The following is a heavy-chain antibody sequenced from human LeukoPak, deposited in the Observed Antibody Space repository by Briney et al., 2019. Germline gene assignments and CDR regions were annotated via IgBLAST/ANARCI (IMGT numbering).Heavy chain of an antibody. Sequence: SETLSLTCTVSGDSISNYYWSWIRQPVGKGLEWIGRIYTSGSTNYNPSLKSRVTMSVDTSKNQFSLKLSSVTAADTAVYYCARVSLVRGAPDYYFDYWGQGTLVTVSS. CDR1: GDSISNYY. D-gene: IGHD3-10*01. CDR3: ARVSLVRGAPDYYFDY. CDR2: IYTSGST. V-gene: IGHV4-4*07. J-gene: IGHJ4*02.